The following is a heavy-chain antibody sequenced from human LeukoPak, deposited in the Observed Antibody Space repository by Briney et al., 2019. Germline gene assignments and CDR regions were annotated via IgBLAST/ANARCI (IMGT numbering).Heavy chain of an antibody. CDR2: INHRGST. Sequence: NPSQTLSLTCAVYCGSFSGYYWSRIRQPPGKGPEWIGEINHRGSTNYNPSLKSGVTISVDTSKKQFFLKLRSVTAADTAVYYCARQAGGVGDHYYYYYYMDVWGKGTTVTISS. D-gene: IGHD4-17*01. J-gene: IGHJ6*03. V-gene: IGHV4-34*01. CDR1: CGSFSGYY. CDR3: ARQAGGVGDHYYYYYYMDV.